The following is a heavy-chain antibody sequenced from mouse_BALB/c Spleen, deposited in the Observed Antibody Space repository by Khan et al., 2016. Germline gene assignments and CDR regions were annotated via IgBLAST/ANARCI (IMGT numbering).Heavy chain of an antibody. CDR3: ARMWDGYAPWFVY. J-gene: IGHJ3*01. Sequence: VQLQQSGAELVKPGASVKISCKATGYTFSSYWIEWVTQRPGHGPEWIGETLPGGGTTNYNEKFKGKATFIADISSTTAYMTLSSLTSEDSAVYYWARMWDGYAPWFVYWGQGTLVTVSA. CDR2: TLPGGGTT. V-gene: IGHV1-9*01. D-gene: IGHD2-2*01. CDR1: GYTFSSYW.